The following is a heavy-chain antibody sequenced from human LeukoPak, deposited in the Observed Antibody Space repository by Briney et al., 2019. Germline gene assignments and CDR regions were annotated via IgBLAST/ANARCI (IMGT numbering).Heavy chain of an antibody. V-gene: IGHV3-30-3*01. Sequence: PGGSLRLSCAASGFTFGSYWMHWARQAPGKGLEWVAVISYDGSNKYYADSVKGRFTISRDNSKNTLYLQMNSLRAEDTAVYYCARDRGYYDSSGYGLDYWGQGTLVTVSS. CDR2: ISYDGSNK. D-gene: IGHD3-22*01. J-gene: IGHJ4*02. CDR1: GFTFGSYW. CDR3: ARDRGYYDSSGYGLDY.